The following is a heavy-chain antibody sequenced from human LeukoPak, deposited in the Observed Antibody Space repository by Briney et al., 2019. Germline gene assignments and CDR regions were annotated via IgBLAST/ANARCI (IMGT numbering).Heavy chain of an antibody. D-gene: IGHD6-19*01. CDR2: INPSGGSA. Sequence: ASVKVSCKASGYTFTSYYMHWVRQAPGQGLEWMGIINPSGGSASYAQKFQGRVTMTRDTSTSTVYMELSSLRSEDTAVYYCARVTNSGWYDYWGQGTLVTVSS. V-gene: IGHV1-46*01. CDR1: GYTFTSYY. J-gene: IGHJ4*02. CDR3: ARVTNSGWYDY.